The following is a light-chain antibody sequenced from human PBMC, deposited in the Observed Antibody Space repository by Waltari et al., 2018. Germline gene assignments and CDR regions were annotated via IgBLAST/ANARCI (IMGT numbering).Light chain of an antibody. CDR2: VAS. CDR1: QSISSS. Sequence: DIQMTQSPSSLSASVGDSVTRTCQASQSISSSLNWYQSKPGKAPKLLIYVASSLQSGVPSRFSGSGSGTDFTLTISSLQSEDFATYYCQQTSSTPPYTFGQGTKLEIK. V-gene: IGKV1-39*01. J-gene: IGKJ2*01. CDR3: QQTSSTPPYT.